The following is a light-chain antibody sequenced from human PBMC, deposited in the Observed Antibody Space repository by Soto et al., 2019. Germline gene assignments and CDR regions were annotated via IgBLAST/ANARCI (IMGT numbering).Light chain of an antibody. Sequence: EIVMTPSPATLSVSPGARATLSCRASQSVNIYLAWYQQKPGQAPRLLIFGASSRATGIPARFSGSGSGTEFNLTISSLQSEDFAVYFCQQYDDWLRLTFGGGTKVDIK. CDR3: QQYDDWLRLT. V-gene: IGKV3D-15*01. CDR2: GAS. J-gene: IGKJ4*01. CDR1: QSVNIY.